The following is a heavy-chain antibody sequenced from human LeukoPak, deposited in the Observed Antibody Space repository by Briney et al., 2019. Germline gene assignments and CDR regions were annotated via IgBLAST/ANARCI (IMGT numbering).Heavy chain of an antibody. CDR2: IKQDGSEK. CDR1: GFTFSSYW. V-gene: IGHV3-7*01. CDR3: ARGGKQRFYYMDV. J-gene: IGHJ6*03. Sequence: GGSLRLSCAASGFTFSSYWMSWVRQAPGKGLEWVANIKQDGSEKYYVDSVKGRFTISRDNAKNLLYLQMNSLRAEDTAVYYCARGGKQRFYYMDVWGKGTTVTISS. D-gene: IGHD3-3*01.